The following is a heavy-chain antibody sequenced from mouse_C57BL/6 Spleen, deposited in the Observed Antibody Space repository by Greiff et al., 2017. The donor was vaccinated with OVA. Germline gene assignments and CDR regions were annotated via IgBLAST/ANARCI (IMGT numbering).Heavy chain of an antibody. J-gene: IGHJ2*01. CDR2: IYPGSGNT. CDR1: GYSFTSYY. CDR3: ARGGIYDGYCNDY. D-gene: IGHD2-3*01. V-gene: IGHV1-66*01. Sequence: QVQLQQSGPELVKPGASVKISCKASGYSFTSYYIHWVKQRPGQGLEWIGWIYPGSGNTKYNEKYKGKATLTADTSSSTAYMQLSSLTSEDSAVYYGARGGIYDGYCNDYWGQGTTLTVSS.